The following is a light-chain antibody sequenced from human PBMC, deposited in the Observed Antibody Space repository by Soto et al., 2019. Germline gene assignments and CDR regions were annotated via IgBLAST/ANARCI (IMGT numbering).Light chain of an antibody. CDR2: DVS. CDR1: QSPGTW. CDR3: QQYFSYPLT. V-gene: IGKV1-5*01. J-gene: IGKJ4*01. Sequence: DIQMTQSPSTLSASVGDRVIITCRASQSPGTWMAWYQQKPGTAPVLLIYDVSKLESGVPSRFSGRASGTEFTLTITSLQPDDFATYYCQQYFSYPLTFGRGTKVEIK.